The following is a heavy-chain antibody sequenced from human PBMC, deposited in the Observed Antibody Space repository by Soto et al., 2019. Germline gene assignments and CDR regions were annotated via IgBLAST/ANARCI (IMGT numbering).Heavy chain of an antibody. Sequence: SETLSLTCSVSGGSISSSYWNWIRQPAGKGLEWIGRFYTTGRASYNPSLKGRLTLSGDTSKNQFSLRLGSVTAADTAVYYCARGLNTAMDPYFDYWGQGTLVTVSS. CDR1: GGSISSSY. D-gene: IGHD5-18*01. V-gene: IGHV4-4*07. CDR3: ARGLNTAMDPYFDY. J-gene: IGHJ4*02. CDR2: FYTTGRA.